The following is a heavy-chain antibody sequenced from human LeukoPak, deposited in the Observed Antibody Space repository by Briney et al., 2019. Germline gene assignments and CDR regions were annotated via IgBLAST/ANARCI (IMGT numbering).Heavy chain of an antibody. CDR3: ARAHSIASYYYGVDV. D-gene: IGHD2/OR15-2a*01. CDR2: IYYSGST. CDR1: GGSISSSYSY. V-gene: IGHV4-39*07. J-gene: IGHJ6*02. Sequence: PSETLSLTCTVSGGSISSSYSYWGWIRQPPGKGLEWIGNIYYSGSTYYSPSLTSRVTVSVDTSENQFSLKLTSVTAADTAVYYCARAHSIASYYYGVDVWGLGTTVTVSS.